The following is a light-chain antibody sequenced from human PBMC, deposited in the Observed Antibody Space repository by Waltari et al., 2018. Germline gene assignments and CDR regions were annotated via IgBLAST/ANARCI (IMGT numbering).Light chain of an antibody. CDR3: GSYTSSSTLV. CDR2: EVI. V-gene: IGLV2-14*01. J-gene: IGLJ1*01. Sequence: QSALTQPASVSGSPGQSITISCTGTSSDIGGYNFVSWYQQHPGKAPKLMIYEVINRPSGVSNRFSGSKSGNTASLTISGLQAEDEADYYCGSYTSSSTLVFGPGTKVTVL. CDR1: SSDIGGYNF.